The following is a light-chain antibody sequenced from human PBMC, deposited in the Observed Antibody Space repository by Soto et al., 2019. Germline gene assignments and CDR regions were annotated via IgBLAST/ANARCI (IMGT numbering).Light chain of an antibody. CDR3: QQYGSSPQWT. V-gene: IGKV1-5*03. Sequence: DIQMTQSPSTLSGSVGDRVTITCRASQTISSWLAWYQQKPGKAPKLLIYKASTLKSGVPSRFSGSGSGTEFTLTISSLQPDDFAVYYCQQYGSSPQWTFGQGTKVDIK. J-gene: IGKJ1*01. CDR2: KAS. CDR1: QTISSW.